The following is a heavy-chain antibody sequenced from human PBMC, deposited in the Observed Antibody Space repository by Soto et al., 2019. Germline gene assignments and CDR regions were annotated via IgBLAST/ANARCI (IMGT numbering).Heavy chain of an antibody. J-gene: IGHJ4*02. CDR1: SLG. V-gene: IGHV3-30*18. CDR3: AKDWESATYYFDN. Sequence: SLGVRRIIQAPGKGLEWVAVISYDGSNKYYADSVKGRFTISRDNSKNTLYLQMNSLRAEDTAVDSCAKDWESATYYFDNWAQATLLTVSS. CDR2: ISYDGSNK. D-gene: IGHD5-12*01.